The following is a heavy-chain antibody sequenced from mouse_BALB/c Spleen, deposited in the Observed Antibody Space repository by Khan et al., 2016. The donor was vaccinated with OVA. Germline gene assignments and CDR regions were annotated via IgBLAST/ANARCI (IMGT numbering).Heavy chain of an antibody. Sequence: VQLQQPGAELVKPGASVKLSCKTSGYTFTSYYMYWVMQRPGQGLEWIGGINPSDGGTDFNEKFKNKATLTVDKSSSTAYMQLSSLTYEDSAVYYCSRSGWAAFGYWGQGTLVTVSA. J-gene: IGHJ3*01. V-gene: IGHV1S81*02. CDR3: SRSGWAAFGY. D-gene: IGHD1-1*02. CDR2: INPSDGGT. CDR1: GYTFTSYY.